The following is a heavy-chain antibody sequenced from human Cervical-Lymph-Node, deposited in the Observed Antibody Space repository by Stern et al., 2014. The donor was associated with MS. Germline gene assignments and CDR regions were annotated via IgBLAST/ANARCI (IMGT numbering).Heavy chain of an antibody. CDR2: ISLHSGGT. CDR3: ARGSSYYDISVYNGFDI. CDR1: GYTFTGYY. V-gene: IGHV1-2*02. D-gene: IGHD3-22*01. J-gene: IGHJ3*02. Sequence: VQLVESGAEVKKPGASVKVSCKASGYTFTGYYIHWVRQAPGHGLECMGWISLHSGGTNYAQKFQGRVTRTRDTSISTAYMELSSLTSDDTAVYYCARGSSYYDISVYNGFDIWGQGTMVTGSS.